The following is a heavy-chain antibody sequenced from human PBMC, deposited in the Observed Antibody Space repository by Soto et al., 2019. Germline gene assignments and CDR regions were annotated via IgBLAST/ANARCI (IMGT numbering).Heavy chain of an antibody. CDR3: ARLPRAGPQVGISGDY. CDR2: ISYDGSNK. CDR1: GFTFSSYA. D-gene: IGHD1-1*01. V-gene: IGHV3-30-3*01. J-gene: IGHJ4*02. Sequence: QVQLVESGGGVVQPGRSLRLSCAASGFTFSSYAMHWVRQAPGKGLEWVAVISYDGSNKYYADSVKGRFTISRDNSKNTLYLQMNSPRAEDTGGDYCARLPRAGPQVGISGDYWGQGTLVTGSS.